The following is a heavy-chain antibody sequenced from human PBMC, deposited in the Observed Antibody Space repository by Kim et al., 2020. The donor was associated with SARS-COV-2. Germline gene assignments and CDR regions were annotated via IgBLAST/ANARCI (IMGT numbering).Heavy chain of an antibody. Sequence: SETLSLTCTVSGGSISSSSYYWGWIRQPPGKGLEWIGSIYYSASTYYNPTLKSRVTISVDTSKNQFSLKLISVTAAATAVCSCALHRADPASWFDPWGQG. CDR2: IYYSAST. CDR1: GGSISSSSYY. D-gene: IGHD6-25*01. J-gene: IGHJ5*02. V-gene: IGHV4-39*07. CDR3: ALHRADPASWFDP.